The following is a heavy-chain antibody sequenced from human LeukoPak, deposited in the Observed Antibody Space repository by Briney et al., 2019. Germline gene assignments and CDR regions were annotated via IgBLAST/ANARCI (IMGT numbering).Heavy chain of an antibody. J-gene: IGHJ1*01. CDR2: ISSSGSTI. D-gene: IGHD6-13*01. V-gene: IGHV3-11*01. CDR3: ARAAADTIGYFQH. CDR1: GFTFSDYY. Sequence: GGSLTLSCAASGFTFSDYYMSWIRQAPGKGLEWISYISSSGSTIYYADSVKGRFTISRDNAKNSLCLQMNSLRAEDTAVYYCARAAADTIGYFQHWGQGTLVTVSS.